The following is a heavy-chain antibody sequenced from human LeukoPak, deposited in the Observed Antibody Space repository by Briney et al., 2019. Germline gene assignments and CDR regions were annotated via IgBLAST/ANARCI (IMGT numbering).Heavy chain of an antibody. CDR1: GFAFSTYA. V-gene: IGHV3-30*18. J-gene: IGHJ4*02. D-gene: IGHD2-2*01. Sequence: SGGPLRLSCAASGFAFSTYAMNWVRQAPGKGLEWVAVMSYDGSNKYYADSVRGRFTISRDNSKNTLYLQMNSLRSEDSAVYYCTKAGCSSTTCYSNCWGQGTLVTVSS. CDR3: TKAGCSSTTCYSNC. CDR2: MSYDGSNK.